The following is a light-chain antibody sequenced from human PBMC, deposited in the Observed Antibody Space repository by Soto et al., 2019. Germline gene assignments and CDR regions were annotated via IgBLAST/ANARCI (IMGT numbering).Light chain of an antibody. V-gene: IGLV4-69*01. J-gene: IGLJ3*02. CDR3: QTWGTGIPWV. Sequence: QSVLTQSPSASASLGASVKLTCTLSSGHSSYAIAWHQQQPEKGPRYLMKLNSDGSHSKGDGIPDRFSGSSSGAERYLTISSLQSEDEADYYCQTWGTGIPWVFGGGTKAHRP. CDR1: SGHSSYA. CDR2: LNSDGSH.